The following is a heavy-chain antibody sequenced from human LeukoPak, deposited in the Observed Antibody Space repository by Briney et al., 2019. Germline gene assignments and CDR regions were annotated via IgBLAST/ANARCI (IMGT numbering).Heavy chain of an antibody. V-gene: IGHV4-59*01. D-gene: IGHD2-2*01. CDR1: GGSISSYY. Sequence: SETLSLTCTVSGGSISSYYWSRIRQPPGKGLEWIGYIYSSGSTNYYPSLKSRVTISGDTSKNQFSLRLSSVTAADTAVYYCARVVPAARFGMDVWGQGTTVTVSS. CDR2: IYSSGST. J-gene: IGHJ6*02. CDR3: ARVVPAARFGMDV.